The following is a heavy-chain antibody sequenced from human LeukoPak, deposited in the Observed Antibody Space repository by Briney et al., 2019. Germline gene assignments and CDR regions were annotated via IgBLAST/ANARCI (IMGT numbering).Heavy chain of an antibody. D-gene: IGHD3-10*01. J-gene: IGHJ4*02. CDR2: ISWNSGSI. V-gene: IGHV3-9*01. Sequence: GGSLRLSCAASGFTFDDYAMHWVRQAPGKGLEWVSGISWNSGSIGYADSVKGRFTISRDNAKNTLYLQMNSLRADDTAVYYCARVLLWFGGNDYWGQGTLVTVSS. CDR1: GFTFDDYA. CDR3: ARVLLWFGGNDY.